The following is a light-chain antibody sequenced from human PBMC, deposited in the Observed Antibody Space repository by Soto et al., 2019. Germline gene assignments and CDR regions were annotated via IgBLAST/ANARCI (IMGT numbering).Light chain of an antibody. CDR3: CSYAGSGPFVV. Sequence: QSVLTQPASVSGSPGQSITISCTGTSSDVGIYNLVSWYQQHPGKAPKLMIYEGSERPSGVSNRFSGSKSGNTASLTISGLQAEDEAEYYCCSYAGSGPFVVFGGGTKLIVL. J-gene: IGLJ2*01. CDR1: SSDVGIYNL. CDR2: EGS. V-gene: IGLV2-23*03.